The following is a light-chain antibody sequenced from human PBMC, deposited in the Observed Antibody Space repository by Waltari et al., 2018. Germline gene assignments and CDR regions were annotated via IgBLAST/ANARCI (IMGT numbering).Light chain of an antibody. J-gene: IGKJ2*01. CDR2: GAS. CDR3: QQYNNWPRT. CDR1: PSVSSN. V-gene: IGKV3-15*01. Sequence: EIVMTQSPATLSVSPGERATLSCRASPSVSSNLAWYPQKPGQAPRLLIYGASTRATGIPARFSGSGSGTEFTLTISSLQSEDFAVYYCQQYNNWPRTFGQGTKLEIK.